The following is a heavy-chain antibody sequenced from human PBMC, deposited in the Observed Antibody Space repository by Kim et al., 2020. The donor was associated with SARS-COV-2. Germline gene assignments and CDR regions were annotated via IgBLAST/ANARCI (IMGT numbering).Heavy chain of an antibody. D-gene: IGHD4-17*01. CDR2: ISGSSDPR. CDR3: ARAGSTMTPLSYGMDV. J-gene: IGHJ6*02. CDR1: GFTFNSFG. Sequence: GGSLRLSCEASGFTFNSFGMNWVRQAPGKGLEWVSFISGSSDPRYYVDSVKGRFTVSRDNAKKSLYLRLNSLRVEDTGVYFCARAGSTMTPLSYGMDVWGQGTAVTVSS. V-gene: IGHV3-48*04.